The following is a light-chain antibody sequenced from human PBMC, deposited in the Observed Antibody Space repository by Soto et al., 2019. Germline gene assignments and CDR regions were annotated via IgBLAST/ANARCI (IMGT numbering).Light chain of an antibody. CDR3: CSYSGGDTYV. CDR2: DVT. Sequence: QSALTQHRSVSGSPGQSVTLSCTGTSSNVGGYNYVSWYQQHPGQAPKLMIYDVTERPSGVPDRFSGSKSGNTASLTISGLQAEDEADYYCCSYSGGDTYVLGTGTKLTVL. CDR1: SSNVGGYNY. J-gene: IGLJ1*01. V-gene: IGLV2-11*01.